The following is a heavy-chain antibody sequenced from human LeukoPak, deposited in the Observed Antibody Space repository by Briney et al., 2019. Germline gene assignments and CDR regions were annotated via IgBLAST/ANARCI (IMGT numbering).Heavy chain of an antibody. D-gene: IGHD4-17*01. V-gene: IGHV1-18*01. CDR3: ARENDYGDYGGAFDI. CDR2: ISGYNGHT. Sequence: ASVKVSCKASGYTFTSYGISWVRQAPGQGLEWLGWISGYNGHTKYAQKMQGRVTMTRDKSTSTVYMELRSLISDDTAIYYCARENDYGDYGGAFDIWGQGTMVTVSS. J-gene: IGHJ3*02. CDR1: GYTFTSYG.